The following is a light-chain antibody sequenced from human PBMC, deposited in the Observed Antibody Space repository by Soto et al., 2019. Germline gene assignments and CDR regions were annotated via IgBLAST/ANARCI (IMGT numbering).Light chain of an antibody. J-gene: IGKJ4*01. CDR1: QGITTY. CDR3: QQFYGYPLT. V-gene: IGKV1-9*01. Sequence: IQLTQSPSSLSASVADRVTITCRASQGITTYLAWYQQKKGRAPKILISAASTLQSGVPARFRGSGSGTDCTLTISSLQPEDFATYYCQQFYGYPLTFGGGTKVDIK. CDR2: AAS.